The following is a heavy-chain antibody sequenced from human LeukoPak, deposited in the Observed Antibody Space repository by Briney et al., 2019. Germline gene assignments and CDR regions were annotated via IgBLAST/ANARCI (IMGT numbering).Heavy chain of an antibody. J-gene: IGHJ4*02. Sequence: TGGSLRLSCVASGFTFSDYYMNWIRQAPGKGLEWISFISGSSVYINYADSVKGRFTISRDNAKSTLYLEMNSLRADDTAVYYCARDGGCGYDLQQYYFDCWGQGALLAVSS. CDR2: ISGSSVYI. CDR3: ARDGGCGYDLQQYYFDC. V-gene: IGHV3-11*06. D-gene: IGHD5-12*01. CDR1: GFTFSDYY.